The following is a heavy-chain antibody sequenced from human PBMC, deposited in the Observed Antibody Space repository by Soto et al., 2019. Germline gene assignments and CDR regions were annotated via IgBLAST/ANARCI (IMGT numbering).Heavy chain of an antibody. V-gene: IGHV3-49*03. Sequence: GGSLRLSCSPSGFTFGDYAMNWFRQAPGKGLEWVGFIKSKAFGGTPEYAASVKGRFTISRGDAMSIAYLQMNSLKTDDTAVYYCTRDHYGRGFSSGAFDSWGQGTPVTVSS. D-gene: IGHD5-18*01. J-gene: IGHJ4*02. CDR2: IKSKAFGGTP. CDR3: TRDHYGRGFSSGAFDS. CDR1: GFTFGDYA.